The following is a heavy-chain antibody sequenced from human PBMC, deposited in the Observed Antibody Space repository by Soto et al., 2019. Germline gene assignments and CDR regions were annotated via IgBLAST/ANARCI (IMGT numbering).Heavy chain of an antibody. J-gene: IGHJ6*02. CDR2: ISGSGGTT. CDR3: AEVVWNYADYYYYGMDV. CDR1: GFTFINYA. V-gene: IGHV3-23*01. D-gene: IGHD1-7*01. Sequence: GGSLRLSCAASGFTFINYAMSWVRQAPGKGLEWVSAISGSGGTTYYADSVKGRFTISRDNSKNTLYLQMNSLRAEDTAVYSCAEVVWNYADYYYYGMDVWGQGTPVTVSS.